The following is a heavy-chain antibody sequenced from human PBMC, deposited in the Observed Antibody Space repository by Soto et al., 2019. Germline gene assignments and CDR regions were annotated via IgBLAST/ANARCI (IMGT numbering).Heavy chain of an antibody. Sequence: QITLKESGPTLAKPTQALTLTCSFSGFSLTTGGRGVGWIRQPPGKALEWLAVIYWNDDKRFNPSLKSRLTITKDTSKNQVVLTMTNMDPVDTGTYYCAHRGYGDYPRDNWFDPWGQGTLVTVSS. V-gene: IGHV2-5*01. CDR2: IYWNDDK. CDR1: GFSLTTGGRG. D-gene: IGHD4-17*01. CDR3: AHRGYGDYPRDNWFDP. J-gene: IGHJ5*02.